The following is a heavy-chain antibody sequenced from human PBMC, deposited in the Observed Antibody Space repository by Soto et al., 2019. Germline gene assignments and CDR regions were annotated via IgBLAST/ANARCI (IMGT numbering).Heavy chain of an antibody. Sequence: QVQLQESGPGLVKPSQTLSLTCTVSGGSISSGGYYWSWIRQHPGKGLEWIGYIYYSGSTYYNPSLKSRVTISVDTSKNQFSLKLSSVTAADTAVYYCATGQMVYAYYYYGMDVWGQGTTVTVSS. CDR1: GGSISSGGYY. V-gene: IGHV4-31*03. J-gene: IGHJ6*02. CDR3: ATGQMVYAYYYYGMDV. CDR2: IYYSGST. D-gene: IGHD2-8*01.